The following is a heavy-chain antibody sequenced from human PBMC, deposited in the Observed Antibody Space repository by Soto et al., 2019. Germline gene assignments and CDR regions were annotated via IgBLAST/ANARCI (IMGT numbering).Heavy chain of an antibody. D-gene: IGHD2-15*01. J-gene: IGHJ6*02. CDR1: GYTFTSYG. Sequence: ASVKVSCKASGYTFTSYGISWVRKAPGQGLGWRGWISAYNGNTNNAQRLQGRVTMTTDTSTWRADMELRSLRSDDTAVYYCARDLVVVAATHYYCYGMDVWGQGTTVTVSS. V-gene: IGHV1-18*01. CDR3: ARDLVVVAATHYYCYGMDV. CDR2: ISAYNGNT.